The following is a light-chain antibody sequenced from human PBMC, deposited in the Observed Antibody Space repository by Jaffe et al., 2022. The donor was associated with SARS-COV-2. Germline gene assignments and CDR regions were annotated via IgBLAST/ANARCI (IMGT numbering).Light chain of an antibody. CDR1: SSDVGGYDY. Sequence: QSALTQPRSVSGSPGQSVTISCTGTSSDVGGYDYVSWFQQHPGKAPKVMIYDVSKRASGVPDRFSASKSGNTASLTISGLQAEDEADYYCCSYAGSYKVFGTGTTVTVL. V-gene: IGLV2-11*01. CDR2: DVS. J-gene: IGLJ1*01. CDR3: CSYAGSYKV.